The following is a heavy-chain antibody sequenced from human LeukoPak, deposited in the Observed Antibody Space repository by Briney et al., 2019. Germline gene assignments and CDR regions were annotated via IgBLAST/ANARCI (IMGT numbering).Heavy chain of an antibody. D-gene: IGHD3-22*01. J-gene: IGHJ5*02. Sequence: GASVTVSCMASGYTFTGYYMHWVRQAPGGGLAWMGWINPNSGGTNYAQKVQGRVTMTRDTSISTAYMELSRLRSDVTAVYYCARGSIGDWFDPWGQGTLVTVSS. V-gene: IGHV1-2*02. CDR1: GYTFTGYY. CDR3: ARGSIGDWFDP. CDR2: INPNSGGT.